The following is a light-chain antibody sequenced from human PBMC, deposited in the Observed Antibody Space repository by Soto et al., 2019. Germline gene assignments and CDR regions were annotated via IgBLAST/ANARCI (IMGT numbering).Light chain of an antibody. CDR1: QSVSSS. Sequence: EIVLTQSPATLSVSPGETATLSCRASQSVSSSLAWYQQTPGRAPRLLIYGASTRATGIPTRFSGSGSGTEFTLTISRLQSEDFAVYYCQQYNNWPPLTFGGGTKVDSK. V-gene: IGKV3-15*01. CDR2: GAS. CDR3: QQYNNWPPLT. J-gene: IGKJ4*01.